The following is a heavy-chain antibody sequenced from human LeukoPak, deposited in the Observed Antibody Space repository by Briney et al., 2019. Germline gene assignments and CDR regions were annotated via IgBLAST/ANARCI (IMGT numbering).Heavy chain of an antibody. D-gene: IGHD3-22*01. CDR1: GFTFDDLG. Sequence: PGGSLRLSCAASGFTFDDLGMSWVRQAPGKGQEWVSYISSSSSTIYYADSVKGRFTISRDNAKNSLYLQMNSLRAEDTAVYYCARGPDLIVVVITEAAGYFDYGGQGTLVTVSS. V-gene: IGHV3-48*01. CDR3: ARGPDLIVVVITEAAGYFDY. J-gene: IGHJ4*02. CDR2: ISSSSSTI.